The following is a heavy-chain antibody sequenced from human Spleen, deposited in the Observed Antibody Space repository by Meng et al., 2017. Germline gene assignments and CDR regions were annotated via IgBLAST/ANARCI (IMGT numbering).Heavy chain of an antibody. CDR2: IYHSGDT. V-gene: IGHV4-38-2*02. CDR3: ARDTVSNYFDY. CDR1: GYSISSGYY. Sequence: SETLSLTCTVSGYSISSGYYWGWIRQPPGKGLEWIGNIYHSGDTYYNPSLKSRVTISIDTSKSQFSLKLSSVTAADTAVYYCARDTVSNYFDYWGQGALVTVSS. D-gene: IGHD4-11*01. J-gene: IGHJ4*02.